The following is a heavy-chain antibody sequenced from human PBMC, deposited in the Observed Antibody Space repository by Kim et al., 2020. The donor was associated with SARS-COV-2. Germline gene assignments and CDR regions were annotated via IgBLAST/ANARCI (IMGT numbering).Heavy chain of an antibody. Sequence: GGSLRLSCAASGFTFSSYSMNWVRQAPGKGLEWVSSISSSSSYIYYADSVKGRFTISRDNAKNSLYLQMNSLRAEDTAVYYWACWARYDILMRDYWGQGTLVTVSS. CDR3: ACWARYDILMRDY. CDR1: GFTFSSYS. D-gene: IGHD3-9*01. CDR2: ISSSSSYI. V-gene: IGHV3-21*01. J-gene: IGHJ4*02.